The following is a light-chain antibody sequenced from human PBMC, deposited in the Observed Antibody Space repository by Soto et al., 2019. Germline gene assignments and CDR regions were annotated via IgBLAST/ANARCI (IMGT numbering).Light chain of an antibody. CDR3: QQYSHWPRT. V-gene: IGKV3-15*01. CDR2: GAS. Sequence: EIVMTQSPATLSVSPGERATLSCRASQNITSNLTWYQQKPGQAPRLLIYGASTRATGIPARFSGSGSGTEFTLTVSSLQSEDFAVYYCQQYSHWPRTFGQGTKVDIK. J-gene: IGKJ1*01. CDR1: QNITSN.